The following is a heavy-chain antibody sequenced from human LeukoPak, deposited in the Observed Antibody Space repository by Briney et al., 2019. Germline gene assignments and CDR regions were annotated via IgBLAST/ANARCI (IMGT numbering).Heavy chain of an antibody. J-gene: IGHJ3*02. CDR3: ARGGRWELPRPYAFDI. CDR1: GYTFTSYG. CDR2: ISVYNGHT. D-gene: IGHD1-26*01. Sequence: ASVKVSCKASGYTFTSYGISWVRQAPGQGLEWMGWISVYNGHTNYAQNLQGRVTMTTDTSTSTAYMELRNVRSDDTAVYYGARGGRWELPRPYAFDIWGQGTMVTVSS. V-gene: IGHV1-18*01.